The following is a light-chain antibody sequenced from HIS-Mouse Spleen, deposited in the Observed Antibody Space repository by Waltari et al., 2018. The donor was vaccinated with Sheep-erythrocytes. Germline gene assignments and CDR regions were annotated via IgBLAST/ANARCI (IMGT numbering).Light chain of an antibody. CDR2: AAS. V-gene: IGKV1-9*01. Sequence: EIQLTQSPSFLSASVGDRVTITCRASQGISSYLAWYQQKPGKAPKLLIYAASTLQSGVPSRFSGSGSGTEFTLTISSLQPEDFATYYCQQLNSYPPFTFGPGTKVDIK. CDR3: QQLNSYPPFT. CDR1: QGISSY. J-gene: IGKJ3*01.